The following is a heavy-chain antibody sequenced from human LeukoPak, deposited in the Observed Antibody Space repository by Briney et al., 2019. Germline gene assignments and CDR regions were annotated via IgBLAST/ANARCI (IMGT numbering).Heavy chain of an antibody. CDR1: GGTFISYA. Sequence: SVTVSCKASGGTFISYAISWVRQAPGQGLEWMGGIIPIFGTANYAQKFQGRVTITADESTSTAYMELSSLRSEDTAVYYCARGPVDSSGWSTIDYWGQGTLVTVSS. J-gene: IGHJ4*02. CDR3: ARGPVDSSGWSTIDY. D-gene: IGHD6-19*01. V-gene: IGHV1-69*13. CDR2: IIPIFGTA.